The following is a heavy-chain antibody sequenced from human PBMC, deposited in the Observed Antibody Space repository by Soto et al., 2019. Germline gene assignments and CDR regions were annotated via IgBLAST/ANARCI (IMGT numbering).Heavy chain of an antibody. V-gene: IGHV4-31*11. CDR2: IYYSGST. CDR3: AIQSGGYCSSTSCYDYYYYYMDV. J-gene: IGHJ6*03. CDR1: GGYFSGYY. Sequence: SETLSLTCAVYGGYFSGYYWSWIRQHPGKGLEWIGYIYYSGSTYYNPSLKSRVTISVDTSKNQFSLKLSSVTAADTAVYYCAIQSGGYCSSTSCYDYYYYYMDVWGKGTTVTVSS. D-gene: IGHD2-2*01.